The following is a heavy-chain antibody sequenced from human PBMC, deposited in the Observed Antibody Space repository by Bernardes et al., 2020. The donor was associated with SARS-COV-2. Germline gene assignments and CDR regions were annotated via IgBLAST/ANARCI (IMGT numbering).Heavy chain of an antibody. Sequence: SETLSLTCAVSGESFSGHYWNWIRQPPGKGLEWIADINHSGNTNYNPSLKSRGTISADTSKNQFSLKVRSVTAADTAVYYCASSSLHPVASNDYWSDGTLVTVSS. V-gene: IGHV4-34*01. CDR1: GESFSGHY. CDR2: INHSGNT. CDR3: ASSSLHPVASNDY. J-gene: IGHJ4*01. D-gene: IGHD4-4*01.